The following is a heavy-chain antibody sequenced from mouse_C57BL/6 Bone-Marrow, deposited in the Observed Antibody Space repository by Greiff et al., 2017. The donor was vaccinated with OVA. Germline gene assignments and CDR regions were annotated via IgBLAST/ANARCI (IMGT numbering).Heavy chain of an antibody. J-gene: IGHJ4*01. CDR2: ISRGGSYT. V-gene: IGHV5-6*02. Sequence: EVKLVESGGDLVKPGGSLKLSCAASGFTFSSYGMSWVRQTPDKRLEWVATISRGGSYTYYPDSVKGRFTISRDNAKNTPYLQMSSLKSEDTAMDDCARRGGFLGDMDDGGRGTSVTVSS. CDR3: ARRGGFLGDMDD. CDR1: GFTFSSYG. D-gene: IGHD3-1*01.